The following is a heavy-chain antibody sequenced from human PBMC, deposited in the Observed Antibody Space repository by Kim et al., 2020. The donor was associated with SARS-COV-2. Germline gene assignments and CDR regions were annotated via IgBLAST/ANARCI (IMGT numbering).Heavy chain of an antibody. CDR3: AGEEYTYYYDSSGYCDY. V-gene: IGHV3-21*01. J-gene: IGHJ4*02. Sequence: GGSLRLSCAASGFTFSSYSMNWVRQAPGKGLEWVSSISGSSTYISYADSVKGRFTISRDNAKNSLYLQMNSLRSEDTAVYYCAGEEYTYYYDSSGYCDYWGQGSLVTLSS. CDR1: GFTFSSYS. D-gene: IGHD3-22*01. CDR2: ISGSSTYI.